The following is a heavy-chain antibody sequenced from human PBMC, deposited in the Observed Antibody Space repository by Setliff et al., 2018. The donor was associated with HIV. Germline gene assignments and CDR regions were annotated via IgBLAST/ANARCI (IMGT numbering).Heavy chain of an antibody. V-gene: IGHV1-69*05. Sequence: SVKVSCKASGGTFSSYAISWVRQAPGQGLEWMGGIIPIFGTANYAQKFQGRVTITTDESTSTAYMELSSLRSDDTAVYYCARDVEHMMDVWGQGTTVTVSS. CDR3: ARDVEHMMDV. J-gene: IGHJ6*02. CDR2: IIPIFGTA. CDR1: GGTFSSYA.